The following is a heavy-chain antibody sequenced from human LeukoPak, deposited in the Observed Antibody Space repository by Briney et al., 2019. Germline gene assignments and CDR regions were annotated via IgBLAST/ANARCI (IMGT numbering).Heavy chain of an antibody. J-gene: IGHJ5*02. CDR3: ATDGASGWYIDH. D-gene: IGHD6-19*01. CDR2: ISSSGSSI. V-gene: IGHV3-21*01. CDR1: RFTFSYYS. Sequence: PGGSLRLSCAASRFTFSYYSMNWVRPAPGKGLEWVSTISSSGSSIFYAASVRGRFTISRDNARNSLYLQMNSLRAEDTAVYYCATDGASGWYIDHWGQGTLVTVSS.